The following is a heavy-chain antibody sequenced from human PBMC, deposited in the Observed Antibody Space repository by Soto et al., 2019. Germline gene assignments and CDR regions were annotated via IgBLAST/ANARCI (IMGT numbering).Heavy chain of an antibody. CDR1: GYTSTSYG. Sequence: QVQLVQSGAEVKKPGASVKVSCKASGYTSTSYGISWVRQAPGQGLEWMGWISAYNGNTNYAQKLQGRVTMTTDTSTSTAYMELRSLRSDDTAVYYCARDYRYYYDSSGYVYFQHWGQGTLVTVSS. D-gene: IGHD3-22*01. CDR3: ARDYRYYYDSSGYVYFQH. J-gene: IGHJ1*01. V-gene: IGHV1-18*01. CDR2: ISAYNGNT.